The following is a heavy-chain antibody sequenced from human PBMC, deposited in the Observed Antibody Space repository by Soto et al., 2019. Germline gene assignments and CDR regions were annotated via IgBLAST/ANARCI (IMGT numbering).Heavy chain of an antibody. J-gene: IGHJ4*02. CDR2: ISYTETK. V-gene: IGHV3-48*01. CDR1: GFTFDTYS. CDR3: TRDPHALDF. Sequence: EVQLVESGGDLVQPGGSLKLSCAASGFTFDTYSMNWVRQVPGQGLEWVAYISYTETKHYADSVAGRFTISRDNAKKSLYLQMNSLRVEDTAVYFCTRDPHALDFWGQGTLVTVSS.